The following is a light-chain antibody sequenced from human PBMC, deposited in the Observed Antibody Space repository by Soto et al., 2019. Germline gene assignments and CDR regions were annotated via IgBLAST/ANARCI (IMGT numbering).Light chain of an antibody. J-gene: IGKJ1*01. Sequence: EIVMTQSPAALSVSPGDAATLSCRASQSVHSRLAWYQQKPGQAPRLLIYGASTRATGTPPRFRGSGSGTEFTLTISSLQPEDFAVYYCQQYDDWHPWTFGPATKVDIK. CDR3: QQYDDWHPWT. V-gene: IGKV3-15*01. CDR2: GAS. CDR1: QSVHSR.